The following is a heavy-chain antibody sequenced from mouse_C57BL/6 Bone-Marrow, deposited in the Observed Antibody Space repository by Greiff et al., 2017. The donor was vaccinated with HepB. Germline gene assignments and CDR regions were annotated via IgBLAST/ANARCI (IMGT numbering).Heavy chain of an antibody. V-gene: IGHV1-81*01. CDR3: ARERGFITTVVATDYFDY. Sequence: HVQLKQSGAELARPGASVKLSCKASGYTFTSYGISWVKQRTGQGLEWIGEIYPRSGNTYYNEKFKGKATLTADKSSSTAYMELRSLTSEDSAVYFCARERGFITTVVATDYFDYWGQGTTLTVSS. D-gene: IGHD1-1*01. J-gene: IGHJ2*01. CDR1: GYTFTSYG. CDR2: IYPRSGNT.